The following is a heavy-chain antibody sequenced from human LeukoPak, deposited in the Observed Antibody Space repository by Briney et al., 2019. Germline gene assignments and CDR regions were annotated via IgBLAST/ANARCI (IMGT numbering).Heavy chain of an antibody. CDR1: GFTFSDYY. J-gene: IGHJ4*02. CDR3: ARYRVITNDYFDY. D-gene: IGHD3-16*01. Sequence: GGSLRLSCAASGFTFSDYYMSWIRQAPGKGLEWVSYISNSGNTIKEADSVKGRFTISRDNAQNSLYLQMKSLRAEDTAVYYCARYRVITNDYFDYWGQGTLVTVSP. CDR2: ISNSGNTI. V-gene: IGHV3-11*01.